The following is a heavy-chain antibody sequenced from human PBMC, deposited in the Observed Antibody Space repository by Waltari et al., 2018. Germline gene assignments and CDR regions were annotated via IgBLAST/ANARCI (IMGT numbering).Heavy chain of an antibody. D-gene: IGHD4-17*01. J-gene: IGHJ6*02. CDR1: GYNFTGYY. Sequence: QVQLVQSGAEVKTPGASVKVACKASGYNFTGYYMPWVRQAPGPVLEWMGWINPNSGGTNYAQKFQGWVTMTRDTSISTAYMELSRLRSDDTAVYYCARDRALGDYGDYYYYGMDVWGQGTTVTVSS. CDR2: INPNSGGT. V-gene: IGHV1-2*04. CDR3: ARDRALGDYGDYYYYGMDV.